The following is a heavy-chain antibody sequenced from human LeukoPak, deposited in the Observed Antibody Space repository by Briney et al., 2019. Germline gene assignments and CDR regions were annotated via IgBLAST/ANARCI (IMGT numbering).Heavy chain of an antibody. V-gene: IGHV3-48*04. CDR1: GFTFSSYS. Sequence: SGGSLRLSCAASGFTFSSYSMNWVRQAPGKGLEWVSYISSSSSTIYYADSVKGRFTVSRDNAENSLYVEMNSLRADDTAVYYCARVWDSSGWSRFDPWGQGTRVTVSS. CDR3: ARVWDSSGWSRFDP. J-gene: IGHJ5*02. D-gene: IGHD6-19*01. CDR2: ISSSSSTI.